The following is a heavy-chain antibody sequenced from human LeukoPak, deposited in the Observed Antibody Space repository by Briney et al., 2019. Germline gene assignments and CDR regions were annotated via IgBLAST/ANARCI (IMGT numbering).Heavy chain of an antibody. CDR2: IRYNVSNK. D-gene: IGHD3-10*01. CDR1: EFTFSSYC. CDR3: AKYLEDSGWGTPGAFDY. V-gene: IGHV3-30*02. J-gene: IGHJ4*02. Sequence: GGSLRLSCTASEFTFSSYCMHWVRQAPGKGLEWVAFIRYNVSNKYYTNSVKGRFTISRDNSKNTMYLQMNSLRAEDTAVYYCAKYLEDSGWGTPGAFDYWGQGTLVTVSS.